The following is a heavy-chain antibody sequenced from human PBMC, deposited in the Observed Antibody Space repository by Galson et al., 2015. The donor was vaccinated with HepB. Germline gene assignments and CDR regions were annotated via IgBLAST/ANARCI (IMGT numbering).Heavy chain of an antibody. Sequence: SLRLSCAASGFSLSTYWMTWVRQAPGRGLEWVANIKGDGSQKHYLDSVKGRFTISRDNTKNSLYLHMNSLKTEDTAVYYCTTRYHYTDYWGQGTLVTVSS. CDR3: TTRYHYTDY. CDR1: GFSLSTYW. CDR2: IKGDGSQK. J-gene: IGHJ4*02. V-gene: IGHV3-7*03. D-gene: IGHD1-14*01.